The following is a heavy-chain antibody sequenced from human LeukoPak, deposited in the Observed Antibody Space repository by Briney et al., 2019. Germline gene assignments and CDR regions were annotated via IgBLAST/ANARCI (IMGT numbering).Heavy chain of an antibody. CDR2: IIPIFGTA. J-gene: IGHJ4*02. D-gene: IGHD6-13*01. CDR3: ASTIGGIAPAGTTCGFDY. CDR1: GGTFSSYA. Sequence: SVKVSCRASGGTFSSYAISWVRQAPGQGLEWMGGIIPIFGTANYAQKSQGRVTTTTDESTSTAYMELSSLRTEDTAVYYCASTIGGIAPAGTTCGFDYWGQGTLVTVSS. V-gene: IGHV1-69*05.